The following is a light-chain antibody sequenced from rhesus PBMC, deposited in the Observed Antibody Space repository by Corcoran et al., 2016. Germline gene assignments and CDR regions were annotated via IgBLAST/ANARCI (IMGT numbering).Light chain of an antibody. CDR3: QQYSNWPLT. CDR1: QSVSSS. Sequence: EIVMTQSPATLSLSPGERATLSCRASQSVSSSLAWYQQKPGQAPRLLIYGASSRVTGIPERFSGSGSGTEFTLTISSLEPEDFAVYYCQQYSNWPLTFGGGTKVEIK. CDR2: GAS. V-gene: IGKV3-42*03. J-gene: IGKJ4*01.